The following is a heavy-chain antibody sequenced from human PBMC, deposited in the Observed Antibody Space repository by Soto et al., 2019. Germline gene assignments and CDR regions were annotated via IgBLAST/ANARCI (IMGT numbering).Heavy chain of an antibody. Sequence: PGGSLRLSCAASGFTFTRYSMNWVRQAPGKGLEWVSSISSTTNYIYYGDSMKGRFTISRDNAKNSLYLEMNSLRAEDTAVYYCARDPVRWELLYPDYWGQGTLVTVSS. CDR1: GFTFTRYS. CDR2: ISSTTNYI. V-gene: IGHV3-21*06. J-gene: IGHJ4*02. CDR3: ARDPVRWELLYPDY. D-gene: IGHD1-26*01.